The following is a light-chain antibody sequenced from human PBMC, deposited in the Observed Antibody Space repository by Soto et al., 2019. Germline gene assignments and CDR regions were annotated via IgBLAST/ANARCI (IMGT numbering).Light chain of an antibody. CDR1: SSDVGCYNY. Sequence: QSALTQPASVSGSPGQSITISCTGTSSDVGCYNYVSWYQQHPGKAPKLMIYEVSNRPSGVSNRFSGSKSGNTASLTISGLQAEDEADYYCSSYTSSSTPYVFGTGTKLTVL. CDR2: EVS. J-gene: IGLJ1*01. V-gene: IGLV2-14*01. CDR3: SSYTSSSTPYV.